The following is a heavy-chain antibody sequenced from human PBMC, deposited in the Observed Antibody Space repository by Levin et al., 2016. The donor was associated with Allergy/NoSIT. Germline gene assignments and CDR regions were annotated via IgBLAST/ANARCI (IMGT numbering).Heavy chain of an antibody. J-gene: IGHJ4*02. CDR2: ISYDGSNK. D-gene: IGHD3-10*01. V-gene: IGHV3-30*18. Sequence: VRQAPGKGLEWVAVISYDGSNKYYADSVKGRFTISRDNSKNTLYLQMNSLRAEDTAVYYCAKFRGSGPFDYWGQGTLVTVSS. CDR3: AKFRGSGPFDY.